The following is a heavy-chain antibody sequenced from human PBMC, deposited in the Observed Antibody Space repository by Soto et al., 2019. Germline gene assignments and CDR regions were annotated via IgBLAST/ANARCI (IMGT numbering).Heavy chain of an antibody. CDR2: IYYSGST. Sequence: SETLSLTCTVSGGSISSYYWSWIRQPPGKGLEWIGYIYYSGSTNYNPSLKSRVTISVDTSKNQFSLKLSSVTAADTAVYYCAGGAVGATPWFDPWGQGTLVTVSS. V-gene: IGHV4-59*01. D-gene: IGHD1-26*01. J-gene: IGHJ5*02. CDR3: AGGAVGATPWFDP. CDR1: GGSISSYY.